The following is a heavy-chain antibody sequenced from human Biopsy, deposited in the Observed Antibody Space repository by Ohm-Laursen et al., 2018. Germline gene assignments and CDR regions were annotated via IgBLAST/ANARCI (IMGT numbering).Heavy chain of an antibody. CDR3: AREAAIIDPRTRAFDY. V-gene: IGHV4-59*01. Sequence: PSQTLSLTCTVSGGSISSYYWNWIRQPPGKGLEWIGYIYYSGTTNYNPSLKSRVTISVDTSKNQFSLKLRSVTAADTAVYYCAREAAIIDPRTRAFDYWGQGTLVTVSS. J-gene: IGHJ4*02. D-gene: IGHD6-25*01. CDR2: IYYSGTT. CDR1: GGSISSYY.